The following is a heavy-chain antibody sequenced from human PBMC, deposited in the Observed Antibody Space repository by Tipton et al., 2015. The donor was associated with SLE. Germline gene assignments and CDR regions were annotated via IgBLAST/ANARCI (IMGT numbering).Heavy chain of an antibody. CDR2: TYYSGST. Sequence: LRLSCTVSGGSISSTIYYWGWIRQPPGKGLEWIGTTYYSGSTYYNPSLKSRVTISVDTSKNQFSLKLSSVTTADTAVYYCARKSLVEDLWGQGTLVTVSS. J-gene: IGHJ4*02. D-gene: IGHD6-6*01. CDR3: ARKSLVEDL. CDR1: GGSISSTIYY. V-gene: IGHV4-39*07.